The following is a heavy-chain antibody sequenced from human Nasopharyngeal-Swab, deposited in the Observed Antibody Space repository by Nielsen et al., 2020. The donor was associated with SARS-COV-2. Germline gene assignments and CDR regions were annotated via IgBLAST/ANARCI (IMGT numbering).Heavy chain of an antibody. J-gene: IGHJ4*02. CDR1: GFTFSSYS. Sequence: GGPLRLSCAASGFTFSSYSMNWVRQAPGKGLEWVSSISSSSSYIYYADSVKGRFTISRDNAKNSLYLQMNSLRAEDTAVYYCARGEYSGYALRYWGQGTLVTVSS. V-gene: IGHV3-21*01. CDR3: ARGEYSGYALRY. CDR2: ISSSSSYI. D-gene: IGHD5-12*01.